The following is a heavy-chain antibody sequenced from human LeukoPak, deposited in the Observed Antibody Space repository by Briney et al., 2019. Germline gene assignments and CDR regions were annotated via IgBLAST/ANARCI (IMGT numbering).Heavy chain of an antibody. Sequence: ASVKISCKVSGYTFTDYYMHWVQQAPGKGLEWMGLVDPEDGETIYAEKFQGRVTITADTSTDTAYMELSSLRSGDTAVYYCATDLYSSSDYWGQGTLVTVSS. CDR2: VDPEDGET. CDR1: GYTFTDYY. CDR3: ATDLYSSSDY. J-gene: IGHJ4*02. D-gene: IGHD6-6*01. V-gene: IGHV1-69-2*01.